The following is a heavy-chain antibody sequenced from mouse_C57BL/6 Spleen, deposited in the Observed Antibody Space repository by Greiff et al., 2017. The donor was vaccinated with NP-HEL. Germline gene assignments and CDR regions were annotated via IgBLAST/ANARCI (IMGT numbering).Heavy chain of an antibody. CDR2: IDPSDSYT. CDR3: ARGLRREAWFAY. Sequence: QVQLQQPGAELVKPGASVKLSCKASGYTFTSYWMQWVKQRPGQGLEWIGEIDPSDSYTNYNQKFKGKATLTVDTSSSTAYMQLSSLTSEDSAVYYCARGLRREAWFAYWGQGTLVTVSA. CDR1: GYTFTSYW. J-gene: IGHJ3*01. D-gene: IGHD2-4*01. V-gene: IGHV1-50*01.